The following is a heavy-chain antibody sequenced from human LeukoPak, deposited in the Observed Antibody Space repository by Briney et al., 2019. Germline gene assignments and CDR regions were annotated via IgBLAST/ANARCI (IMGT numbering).Heavy chain of an antibody. Sequence: GGSLRLSCAAYGFTFSSYGMHWVRQAPGKGLEWVGFIASETYGGTAEYAASVKGRFTISRDDSKSIAYLQMNSLKTEDTAVYYCTRDQTPYYWGQGTLVTVSS. CDR2: IASETYGGTA. CDR3: TRDQTPYY. V-gene: IGHV3-49*04. J-gene: IGHJ4*02. CDR1: GFTFSSYG.